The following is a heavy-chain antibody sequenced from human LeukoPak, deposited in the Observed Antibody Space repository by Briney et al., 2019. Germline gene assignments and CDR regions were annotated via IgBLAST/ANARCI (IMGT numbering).Heavy chain of an antibody. J-gene: IGHJ4*02. CDR2: ISYDGNNR. D-gene: IGHD6-19*01. V-gene: IGHV3-30-3*01. CDR3: ARAPYRSGWYYFDF. CDR1: GFTFTSYA. Sequence: GGSLRLSCAASGFTFTSYAMSWVRQAPGRGLEWVALISYDGNNRYYADSVKGRFTISRDNSKNTLYLHMNSLRGEDTAIYSCARAPYRSGWYYFDFWGQGTLVTVSS.